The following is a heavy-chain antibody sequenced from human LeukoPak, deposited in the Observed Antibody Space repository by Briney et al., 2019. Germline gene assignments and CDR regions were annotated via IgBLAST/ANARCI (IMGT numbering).Heavy chain of an antibody. CDR3: AKEGDWNDVTLMDV. Sequence: GSLRLSCAASGFTFSSYGIHWVRQAPGKGLEWVAFIRYDGSNKYYADSVKGRFTISRDNSKNTLYLQMNSLRAADTAVYYCAKEGDWNDVTLMDVWGKGTTVTISS. CDR1: GFTFSSYG. CDR2: IRYDGSNK. J-gene: IGHJ6*03. V-gene: IGHV3-30*02. D-gene: IGHD1-1*01.